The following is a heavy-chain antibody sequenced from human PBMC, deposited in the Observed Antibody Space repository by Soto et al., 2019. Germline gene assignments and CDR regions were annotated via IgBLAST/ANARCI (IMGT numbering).Heavy chain of an antibody. D-gene: IGHD3-3*01. CDR3: ARDLQRAIFGVADYYYYYGMDV. CDR2: IIPIFGTA. J-gene: IGHJ6*02. Sequence: QVQLVQSGAEVKKPGSSVKVSCKASGGTFSSYAISWVRQAPGQGLEWMGGIIPIFGTANYAQKFQGRVTITADESTSTAYMELSSLRSEDTAVYYCARDLQRAIFGVADYYYYYGMDVWGQGTTVTVSS. V-gene: IGHV1-69*01. CDR1: GGTFSSYA.